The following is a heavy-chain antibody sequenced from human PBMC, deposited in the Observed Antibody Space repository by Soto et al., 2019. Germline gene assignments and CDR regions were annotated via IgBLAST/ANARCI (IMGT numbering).Heavy chain of an antibody. CDR2: INANSGGT. D-gene: IGHD3-3*01. J-gene: IGHJ6*01. CDR1: GYTFTGYY. Sequence: QVQLVQSGAEVKKPGASVKVSCKASGYTFTGYYMHWVRQAPGQGLEWMGWINANSGGTNYEQKLQGWVAMTRDTSISTAYMERSRLRSADMAVYYCARALLPWSGYSGGYGMDGWGQGTRVTVSS. CDR3: ARALLPWSGYSGGYGMDG. V-gene: IGHV1-2*04.